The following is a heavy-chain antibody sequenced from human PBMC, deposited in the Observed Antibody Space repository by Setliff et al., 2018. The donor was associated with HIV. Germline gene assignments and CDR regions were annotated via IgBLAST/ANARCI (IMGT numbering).Heavy chain of an antibody. CDR3: ARDPHYDSSGADAFDI. CDR1: GGSFSSDSYY. Sequence: SETLSLTCSVSGGSFSSDSYYWGWIRQFPGKGLEWIGNIYHTGSSYYNPSLNDRATISLDTSKNQFSLKLSSVTAADTAVYYCARDPHYDSSGADAFDIWGQGTMVTVSS. V-gene: IGHV4-39*07. J-gene: IGHJ3*02. CDR2: IYHTGSS. D-gene: IGHD3-22*01.